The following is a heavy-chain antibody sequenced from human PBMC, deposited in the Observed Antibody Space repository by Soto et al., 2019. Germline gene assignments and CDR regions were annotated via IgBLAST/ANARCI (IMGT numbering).Heavy chain of an antibody. CDR1: GYSFTSYW. D-gene: IGHD6-6*01. CDR2: IDRSDSYT. J-gene: IGHJ5*02. V-gene: IGHV5-10-1*01. Sequence: GESLKISCKGSGYSFTSYWISWVRQMPGKGLEWMGRIDRSDSYTNYSPSFQGHVTISADKSISTAYLQWSSLKASDTAMYYCARSPSIAARLNWFDPWGQGTLVTVSS. CDR3: ARSPSIAARLNWFDP.